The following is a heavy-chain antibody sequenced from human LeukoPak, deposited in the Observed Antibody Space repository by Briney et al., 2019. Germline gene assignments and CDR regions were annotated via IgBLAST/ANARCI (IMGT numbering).Heavy chain of an antibody. V-gene: IGHV4-61*02. D-gene: IGHD2/OR15-2a*01. J-gene: IGHJ4*02. CDR2: IYTSGST. CDR1: GGSISSGSYY. Sequence: SETLSLTCTVSGGSISSGSYYWSWIRQPAGKGLEWIGRIYTSGSTNYNPSLKIRVTISVDTSKNQFSLKLSSVTAADTAVYYCARGRTRISGWGQGTLVTVSS. CDR3: ARGRTRISG.